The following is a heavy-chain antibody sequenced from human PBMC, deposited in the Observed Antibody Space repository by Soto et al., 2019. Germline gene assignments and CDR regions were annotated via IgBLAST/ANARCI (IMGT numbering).Heavy chain of an antibody. CDR2: IYYSGST. Sequence: LSLTCTVSGGSISSYYWSWIRQPPGKGLEWIGYIYYSGSTNYNPSLKSRVTISVDTSKNQFSLKLSSVTAADTAVYYCARHRYCSGGSCYGQYYYYYYMDVWGKGTTVTVSS. CDR1: GGSISSYY. D-gene: IGHD2-15*01. J-gene: IGHJ6*03. V-gene: IGHV4-59*08. CDR3: ARHRYCSGGSCYGQYYYYYYMDV.